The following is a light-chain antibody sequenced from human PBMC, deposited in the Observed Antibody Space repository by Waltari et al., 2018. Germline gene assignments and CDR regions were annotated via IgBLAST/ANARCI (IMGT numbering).Light chain of an antibody. J-gene: IGLJ3*02. Sequence: QSALTQPRSVSGSRGQSVTISCTGTGSDVGEFNTVSWYPQPPGKAPKPVIFDVTKRPSGVPDRFSGSKSGTSASLTVSGLQAEDEADYYCCSYAGIWVFGGGTKLTVL. CDR1: GSDVGEFNT. CDR2: DVT. V-gene: IGLV2-11*02. CDR3: CSYAGIWV.